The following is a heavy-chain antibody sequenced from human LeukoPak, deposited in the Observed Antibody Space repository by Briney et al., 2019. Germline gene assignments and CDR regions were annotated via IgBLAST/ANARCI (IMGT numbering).Heavy chain of an antibody. Sequence: ASVKVSCKASGYTFTGYYMHWVRQAPGQGLEWMGWINPNSGGTNYAQKFQGRVTMTRDTSISTAYMELSRLRSDDTAVYYCATELWFGEINWFDPWGQGTLVTVSS. J-gene: IGHJ5*02. CDR1: GYTFTGYY. D-gene: IGHD3-10*01. CDR2: INPNSGGT. V-gene: IGHV1-2*02. CDR3: ATELWFGEINWFDP.